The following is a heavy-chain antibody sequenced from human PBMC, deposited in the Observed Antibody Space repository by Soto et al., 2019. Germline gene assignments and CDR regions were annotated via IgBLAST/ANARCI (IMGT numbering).Heavy chain of an antibody. Sequence: QVQLVESGGGVVQPGRSLRLSCAASGFTFSSYGMHWVRQAPGKGLEWVAVIWYDGSNKYYADSVKGRFTISRDNSKNTLYLQMNSLGAEDTAVYYCARDNLDDYGDYPTYYFDYWGQGTLVTVSS. V-gene: IGHV3-33*01. CDR1: GFTFSSYG. CDR2: IWYDGSNK. J-gene: IGHJ4*02. D-gene: IGHD4-17*01. CDR3: ARDNLDDYGDYPTYYFDY.